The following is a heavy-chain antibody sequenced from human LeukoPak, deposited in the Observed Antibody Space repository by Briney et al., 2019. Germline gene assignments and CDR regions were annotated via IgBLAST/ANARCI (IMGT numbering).Heavy chain of an antibody. CDR2: IIPIFGTA. V-gene: IGHV1-69*01. CDR1: GGTFSSYA. J-gene: IGHJ6*04. Sequence: VASVKVSCKASGGTFSSYAISWVRQAPGQGLEWMGGIIPIFGTANYAQKFQGRVTITADESTSTAYMELSSLRSEDTAVYYCARTGFDGSGSYYMDYYYSMDVWGKGTTVTVSS. D-gene: IGHD3-10*01. CDR3: ARTGFDGSGSYYMDYYYSMDV.